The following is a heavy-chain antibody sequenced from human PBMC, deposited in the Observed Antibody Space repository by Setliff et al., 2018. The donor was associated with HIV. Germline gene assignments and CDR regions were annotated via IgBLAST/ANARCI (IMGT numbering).Heavy chain of an antibody. Sequence: SETLSLTCAVYGGSFSGYYWSWIRQPPGKGLEWIGEINHSGSTNYNPSLKSRVTISVDTSKNQSSRKLSSVTAADTAVYYCARGGRRRIQLWLRGGAFDIWGQGTMVTVSS. D-gene: IGHD5-18*01. J-gene: IGHJ3*02. V-gene: IGHV4-34*01. CDR2: INHSGST. CDR1: GGSFSGYY. CDR3: ARGGRRRIQLWLRGGAFDI.